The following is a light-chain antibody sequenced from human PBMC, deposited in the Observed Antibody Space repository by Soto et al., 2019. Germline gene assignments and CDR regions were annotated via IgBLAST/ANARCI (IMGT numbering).Light chain of an antibody. CDR2: VEGSGSY. CDR1: SGRSASI. Sequence: QAVLTQSPSASASLGSSVKLTCSLSSGRSASIIAWHQQQAGKAPRYLMKVEGSGSYNKGSGVPDRFSGSSSGADRYLTISNLQSEDEADYYCETWDSNTRMFGGGTQLTVL. V-gene: IGLV4-60*03. J-gene: IGLJ3*02. CDR3: ETWDSNTRM.